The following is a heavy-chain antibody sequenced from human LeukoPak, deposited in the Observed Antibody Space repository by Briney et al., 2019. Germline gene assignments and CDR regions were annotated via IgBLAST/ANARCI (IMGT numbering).Heavy chain of an antibody. CDR1: GFTFSSYW. Sequence: GGSLRLSCAASGFTFSSYWMSWVRQAPGKGLEWVSYISSSGSTIYYADSVKGRFTISRDNAKNSLYLQMSSLRAEDTAVYYCARAATLHGSGSYYLNWFDPWGQGTLVTVSS. V-gene: IGHV3-48*04. CDR2: ISSSGSTI. D-gene: IGHD3-10*01. J-gene: IGHJ5*02. CDR3: ARAATLHGSGSYYLNWFDP.